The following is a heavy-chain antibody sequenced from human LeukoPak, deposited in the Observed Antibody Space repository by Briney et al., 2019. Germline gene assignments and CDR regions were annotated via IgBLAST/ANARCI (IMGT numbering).Heavy chain of an antibody. CDR2: INLGGSAK. V-gene: IGHV3-7*01. D-gene: IGHD7-27*01. J-gene: IGHJ4*02. CDR1: GFTLSGYW. Sequence: GGSPRLSCAASGFTLSGYWMNWVRQAPGKGLEWVANINLGGSAKLYVDSVKGRFTISRDNAKNSLDLQMNSLKVEDTAVYYCAAWGKYNYWGQGTLVTVSS. CDR3: AAWGKYNY.